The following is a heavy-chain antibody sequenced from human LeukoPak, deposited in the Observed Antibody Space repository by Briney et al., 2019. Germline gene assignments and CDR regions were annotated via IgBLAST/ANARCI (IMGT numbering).Heavy chain of an antibody. J-gene: IGHJ6*03. Sequence: ASVKVSCKASGYTFTSYGISWARQAPGQGLEWMGWISAYNGNTNYAQKLQGRVTMTTDTSTSTAYMELRSLRSDDTAVYYCARPAWLYYYMDVWGKGTTVTVSS. CDR2: ISAYNGNT. CDR1: GYTFTSYG. CDR3: ARPAWLYYYMDV. D-gene: IGHD5-12*01. V-gene: IGHV1-18*01.